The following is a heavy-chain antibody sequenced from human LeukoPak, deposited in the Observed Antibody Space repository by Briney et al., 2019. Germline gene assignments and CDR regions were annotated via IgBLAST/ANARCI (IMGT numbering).Heavy chain of an antibody. CDR3: AQRAQYCRSTSCLVH. D-gene: IGHD2-2*01. CDR2: ISTDGSDT. V-gene: IGHV3-74*01. Sequence: PGGSLRLSCIASGFTFSSYWMHWVRQVPGKGLMWVSRISTDGSDTSYADSVKGRFTISRDNSKNTLSLQMNSLRAEDTAVYFCAQRAQYCRSTSCLVHWGQGTLVTVSS. CDR1: GFTFSSYW. J-gene: IGHJ4*02.